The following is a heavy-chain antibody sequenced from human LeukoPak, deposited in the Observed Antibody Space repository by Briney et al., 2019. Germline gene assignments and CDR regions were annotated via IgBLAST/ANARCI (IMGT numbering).Heavy chain of an antibody. CDR2: IIPIFGTA. V-gene: IGHV1-69*05. CDR3: AREGPGGDYVWGSYRHNWLDP. CDR1: GGTFSSYA. Sequence: SVKVSCKASGGTFSSYAISWVRQAPGQGLEWMGGIIPIFGTANYAQKFQGRVTITTDESTSTAYMELSSLRSEDTAVYYCAREGPGGDYVWGSYRHNWLDPWGQGTLVTVSS. J-gene: IGHJ5*02. D-gene: IGHD3-16*02.